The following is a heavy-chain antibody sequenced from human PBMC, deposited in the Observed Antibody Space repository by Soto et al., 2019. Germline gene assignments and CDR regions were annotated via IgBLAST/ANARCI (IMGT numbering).Heavy chain of an antibody. CDR2: IKQDGSEK. CDR3: ARDQRWLQFGYYYYYYMDV. V-gene: IGHV3-7*01. J-gene: IGHJ6*03. D-gene: IGHD5-18*01. Sequence: GGSLRLSCAASGFTFSSYWMSWVRQAPGKGLEWVANIKQDGSEKYYVDSVKGRFTISRDNAKNSLYLQMNSLRAEDTAVYYCARDQRWLQFGYYYYYYMDVWGKGTTVTVSS. CDR1: GFTFSSYW.